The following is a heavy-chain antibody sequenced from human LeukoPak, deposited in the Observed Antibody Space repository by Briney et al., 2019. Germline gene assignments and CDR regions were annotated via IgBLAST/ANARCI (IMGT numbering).Heavy chain of an antibody. J-gene: IGHJ5*02. CDR2: INHSGST. CDR1: GGSFSGYY. Sequence: SETLSLTCAVYGGSFSGYYWSWIRQPPGKGLEWIGEINHSGSTNYNPSLKSRVTISVDTSKNQFSLKLSSVTAADTAVYYCARVVMFGDYPESWGQGTLVTVSS. V-gene: IGHV4-34*01. CDR3: ARVVMFGDYPES. D-gene: IGHD4-17*01.